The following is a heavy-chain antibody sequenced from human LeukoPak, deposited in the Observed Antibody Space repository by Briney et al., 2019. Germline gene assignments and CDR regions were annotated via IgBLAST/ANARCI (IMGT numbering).Heavy chain of an antibody. CDR1: GFTFSSYA. CDR3: AKWLGGWFLSSMYYFDY. V-gene: IGHV3-23*01. Sequence: GRSLRLSCAASGFTFSSYAMSWVRQAPGKGLEWVSVISGSGGSTYYADSVKGRFTISRDNSKNTLYLQMNSLRAEDTAVYYCAKWLGGWFLSSMYYFDYWGQGTLVTVSS. CDR2: ISGSGGST. D-gene: IGHD3-10*01. J-gene: IGHJ4*02.